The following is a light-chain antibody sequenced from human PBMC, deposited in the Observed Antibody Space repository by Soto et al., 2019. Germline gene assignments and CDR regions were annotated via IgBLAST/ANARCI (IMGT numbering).Light chain of an antibody. V-gene: IGKV1-12*01. CDR1: RDISIF. CDR2: AAS. J-gene: IGKJ4*01. CDR3: HQTNSFPLT. Sequence: DIQMTQSPSSVSASVGDRVTITCRASRDISIFLAWYQQKPGKAPNLLTYAASNVQSGVPSRFIGSGSGTDFTLTISSLQPEDFATYYCHQTNSFPLTFGGGTKVEI.